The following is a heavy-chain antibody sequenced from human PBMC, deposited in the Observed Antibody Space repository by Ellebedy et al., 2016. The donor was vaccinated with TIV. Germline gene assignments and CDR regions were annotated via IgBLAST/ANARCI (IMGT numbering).Heavy chain of an antibody. D-gene: IGHD2-2*01. J-gene: IGHJ4*02. CDR2: ISYDGSNK. CDR3: AKDQPQYQLPYGYYFDY. Sequence: GGSLRLXXAASGFTFSSYGMHWVRQAPGKGLEWVAVISYDGSNKYYADSVKGRFTISRDNSKNTLYLQMNSLRAEDTAVYYCAKDQPQYQLPYGYYFDYWGQGTLVTVSS. V-gene: IGHV3-30*18. CDR1: GFTFSSYG.